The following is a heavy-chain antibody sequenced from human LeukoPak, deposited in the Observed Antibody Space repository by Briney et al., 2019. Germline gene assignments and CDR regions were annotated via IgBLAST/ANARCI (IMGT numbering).Heavy chain of an antibody. CDR1: GFTFSSYA. J-gene: IGHJ4*02. D-gene: IGHD5-12*01. Sequence: PGGSLRLSCAASGFTFSSYAMHWVRQAPGKGLEWVAVISYDGSNKYYADSVKGRFTISRDNSKNTLYLQMNSLRAEDTAVYYCAREVATTFDYWGQGTQVTVSS. CDR3: AREVATTFDY. CDR2: ISYDGSNK. V-gene: IGHV3-30*04.